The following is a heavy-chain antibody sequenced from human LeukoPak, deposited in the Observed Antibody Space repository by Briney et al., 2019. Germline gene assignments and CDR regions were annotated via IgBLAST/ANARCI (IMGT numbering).Heavy chain of an antibody. CDR3: ARGAFTPVITFGPFYFES. V-gene: IGHV1-69*06. CDR2: IIPLFGTT. CDR1: GYTFTGYY. D-gene: IGHD3-16*01. Sequence: GASVKVSCKASGYTFTGYYMHWVRQAPGQGLEWVGRIIPLFGTTKSAQRFQDRATLTADKSTNTAYMELTSLRSDDTAVYYCARGAFTPVITFGPFYFESWGQGTLITVSS. J-gene: IGHJ4*02.